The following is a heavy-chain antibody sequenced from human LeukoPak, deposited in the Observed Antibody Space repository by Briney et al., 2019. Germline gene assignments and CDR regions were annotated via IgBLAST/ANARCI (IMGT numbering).Heavy chain of an antibody. CDR3: AKDPSAPYFDY. J-gene: IGHJ4*02. V-gene: IGHV3-30*18. CDR1: GFTFSSYG. CDR2: ISYDGSNK. Sequence: GGSLRLSCAASGFTFSSYGMHWVRQAPGKGLEWVAVISYDGSNKCYADSVKGRFTISRDNSKNTLYLQVNSLRAEDTAVYYCAKDPSAPYFDYWGQGTLVTVSS.